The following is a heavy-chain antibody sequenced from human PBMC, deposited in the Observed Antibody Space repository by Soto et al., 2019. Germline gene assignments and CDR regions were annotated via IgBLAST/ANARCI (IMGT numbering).Heavy chain of an antibody. Sequence: HPGGSLRLSCVASGFIFNDYAMSWVRQAPGKGLEWVSGITDTGGRTFYADSVKGRFTVSRDRHTLYLHMGSLRDEDTAIYYCAKTPGVEKPGYPIFHFDFWGQGDLVTVSS. CDR2: ITDTGGRT. D-gene: IGHD3-9*01. V-gene: IGHV3-23*01. CDR1: GFIFNDYA. J-gene: IGHJ4*02. CDR3: AKTPGVEKPGYPIFHFDF.